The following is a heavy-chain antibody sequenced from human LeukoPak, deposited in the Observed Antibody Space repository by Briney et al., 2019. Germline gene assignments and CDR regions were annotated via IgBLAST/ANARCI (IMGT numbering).Heavy chain of an antibody. J-gene: IGHJ1*01. D-gene: IGHD5-18*01. Sequence: GASVKVSCKASGYTFTSYYMHWVRQAPGQGLEWMGIINPSGGSTSYAQKFQGRVTMTRDTSTSTVYMELSSLGSEDTAVYYCARDSGYSYGTGYFQHWGQGTLVTVSS. CDR2: INPSGGST. CDR3: ARDSGYSYGTGYFQH. V-gene: IGHV1-46*03. CDR1: GYTFTSYY.